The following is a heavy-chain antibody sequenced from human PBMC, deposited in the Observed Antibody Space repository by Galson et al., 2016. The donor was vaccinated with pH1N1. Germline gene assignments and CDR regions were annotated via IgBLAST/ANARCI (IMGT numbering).Heavy chain of an antibody. CDR3: ARGGFYYDSSGPSYVMDV. CDR2: TYYRSKWYN. Sequence: CAISGDSVSSNSAAWNWIRQSPSRGLEWLGRTYYRSKWYNDYAVSVKSRITINPDTSKNQFSLQLNSVTPEDTAVYYCARGGFYYDSSGPSYVMDVWGQGTTVTASS. D-gene: IGHD3-22*01. CDR1: GDSVSSNSAA. J-gene: IGHJ6*02. V-gene: IGHV6-1*01.